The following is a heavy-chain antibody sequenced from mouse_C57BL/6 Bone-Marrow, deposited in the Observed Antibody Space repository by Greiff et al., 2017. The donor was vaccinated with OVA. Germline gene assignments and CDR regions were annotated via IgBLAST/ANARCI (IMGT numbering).Heavy chain of an antibody. CDR1: GYTFTSYT. J-gene: IGHJ2*01. Sequence: VQLQQSGAELARPGASVKMSCKASGYTFTSYTMHWVKQRPGQGLEWIGYINPSSGYTKYNQKFKDKATLTADKSSSTAYMQLSSLTSEDSAVYYCARKDYGSSYGLDYWGQGTTLTVSS. CDR3: ARKDYGSSYGLDY. CDR2: INPSSGYT. D-gene: IGHD1-1*01. V-gene: IGHV1-4*01.